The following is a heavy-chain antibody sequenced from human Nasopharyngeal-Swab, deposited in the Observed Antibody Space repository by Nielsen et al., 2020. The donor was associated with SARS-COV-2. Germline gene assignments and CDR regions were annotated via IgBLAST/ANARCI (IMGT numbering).Heavy chain of an antibody. D-gene: IGHD6-13*01. CDR3: ARDLWSSSSWYALELTRGIDP. V-gene: IGHV1-3*01. CDR2: ISAYNGNT. Sequence: WVRRAPGQGLEWMGWISAYNGNTKYSQKFQGRVTITRDTSTSTAYMELSSLRSEDTAVYYCARDLWSSSSWYALELTRGIDPWGQGTLVTVSS. J-gene: IGHJ5*02.